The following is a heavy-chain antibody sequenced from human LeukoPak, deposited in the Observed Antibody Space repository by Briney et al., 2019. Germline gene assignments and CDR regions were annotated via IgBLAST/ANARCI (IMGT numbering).Heavy chain of an antibody. CDR1: GGSIRSYY. CDR3: ARTGSTVTMLYPFDH. V-gene: IGHV4-59*01. J-gene: IGHJ4*02. CDR2: VYYSGST. D-gene: IGHD4-17*01. Sequence: PSETLSLTCTVSGGSIRSYYWSWIRQPPGKGLEWIGYVYYSGSTNYNPSLKSRVSISVDTSKNQFSLKLSSVTAADTAVYYCARTGSTVTMLYPFDHWGQGTLVTVSS.